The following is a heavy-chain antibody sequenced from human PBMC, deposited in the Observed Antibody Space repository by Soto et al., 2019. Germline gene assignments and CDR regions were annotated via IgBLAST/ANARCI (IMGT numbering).Heavy chain of an antibody. Sequence: SETLSVTCAVSGVSISSGNWWTFVRQTPQRGLEYIGEIFHDGTANYYPSFERRVAISVDTSKNQFSLKLTSVTAADTAIYFCARLVYDTRLNYMYFDFWGQGALVTVSS. CDR3: ARLVYDTRLNYMYFDF. V-gene: IGHV4-4*02. CDR2: IFHDGTA. CDR1: GVSISSGNW. D-gene: IGHD2-8*01. J-gene: IGHJ4*02.